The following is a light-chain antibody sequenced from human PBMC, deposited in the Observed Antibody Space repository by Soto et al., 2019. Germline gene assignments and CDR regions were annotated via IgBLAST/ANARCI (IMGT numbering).Light chain of an antibody. CDR3: QQRNKWPPVT. CDR1: PSVSNS. Sequence: ESVLTQSPATLTLSPGERATLSCRASPSVSNSLAWYQHKPGQAPRLLIYDASNRATGVPTRFSGNGSGTDFTLTISSLEPDDFAVYYCQQRNKWPPVTFGGGTRVEIK. V-gene: IGKV3-11*01. CDR2: DAS. J-gene: IGKJ4*01.